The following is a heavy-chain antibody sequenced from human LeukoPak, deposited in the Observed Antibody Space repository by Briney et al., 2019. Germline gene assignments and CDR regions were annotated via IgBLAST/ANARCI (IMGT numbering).Heavy chain of an antibody. Sequence: PSETLSLTCTVSGGSISSYYWRWIRQPPGKGLEGVGYIYSSGNTNYNPSLKSRVTISVDTSKNQSSLKLSSVTAADTAVYYCARSSSGWYPDYFDYWGQGTLVTVSS. V-gene: IGHV4-4*08. CDR3: ARSSSGWYPDYFDY. D-gene: IGHD6-19*01. J-gene: IGHJ4*02. CDR2: IYSSGNT. CDR1: GGSISSYY.